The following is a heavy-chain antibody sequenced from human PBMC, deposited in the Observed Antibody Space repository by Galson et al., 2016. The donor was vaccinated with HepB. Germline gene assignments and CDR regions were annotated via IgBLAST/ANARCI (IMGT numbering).Heavy chain of an antibody. CDR2: IYHTGTT. CDR3: ARDPGTSPPEYYYALDV. V-gene: IGHV4-4*02. Sequence: SETLSLTCGVSGGLISSDKWWTWVRQTPGKGLEWIGEIYHTGTTNYNPSLKSRVTIELDKSKNHFSLKLSSVTAADTAVYYCARDPGTSPPEYYYALDVWGQGTTVIVSS. CDR1: GGLISSDKW. D-gene: IGHD1-14*01. J-gene: IGHJ6*02.